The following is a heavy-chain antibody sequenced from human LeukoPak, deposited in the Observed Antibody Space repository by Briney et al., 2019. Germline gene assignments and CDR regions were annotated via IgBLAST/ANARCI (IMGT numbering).Heavy chain of an antibody. Sequence: SETLSLTCTVSGGSISSYYWSWIRQPAGKGLEWIGRIYTSGSTNYNPSLKSRVTMSVDTSKNQFSLKLSSVTAADTAVYYCARGGDIVVVRNYYYYMDVWGKGTTVTVSS. CDR2: IYTSGST. D-gene: IGHD2-2*01. J-gene: IGHJ6*03. V-gene: IGHV4-4*07. CDR3: ARGGDIVVVRNYYYYMDV. CDR1: GGSISSYY.